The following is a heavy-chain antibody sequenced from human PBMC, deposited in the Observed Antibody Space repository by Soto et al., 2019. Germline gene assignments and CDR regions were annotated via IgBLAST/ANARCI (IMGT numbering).Heavy chain of an antibody. Sequence: QPGGSLRLSCAVSGFTFNSHAMHWVRQAPGKGLEWVAVIPYGGANKHYADSVKGRFTISRDNSKNTLFLQMDSLRPEDTAVYYCAKGPRSCSSTTCYTVDYWGRGTLVTVSS. CDR1: GFTFNSHA. J-gene: IGHJ4*02. CDR2: IPYGGANK. D-gene: IGHD2-2*02. CDR3: AKGPRSCSSTTCYTVDY. V-gene: IGHV3-30*18.